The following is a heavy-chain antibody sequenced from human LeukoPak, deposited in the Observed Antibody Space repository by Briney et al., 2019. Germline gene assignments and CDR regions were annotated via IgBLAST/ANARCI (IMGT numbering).Heavy chain of an antibody. D-gene: IGHD6-6*01. Sequence: ASVKVSCKASGGTFSSYAISWVRQAPGQGLEWMGGIIPIFGTANYAQKFQGRVTITTDESTSTAYMELSSPRSEDTAVYYCARGRGQVVVYYFDYCGQGTLVTASS. CDR1: GGTFSSYA. J-gene: IGHJ4*02. CDR2: IIPIFGTA. V-gene: IGHV1-69*05. CDR3: ARGRGQVVVYYFDY.